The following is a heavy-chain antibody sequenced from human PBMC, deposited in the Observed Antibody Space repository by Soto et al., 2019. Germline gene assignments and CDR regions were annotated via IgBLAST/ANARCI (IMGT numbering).Heavy chain of an antibody. V-gene: IGHV4-59*01. CDR3: ARAEGGYYYYMDV. CDR1: GGSISSYY. J-gene: IGHJ6*03. Sequence: SETLSLTCTVSGGSISSYYWSWIRQPPGKGLEWIGYIYYSGSTNYNPSLKSRVTISVDTPKNQFSLKLSSVTAADTAVYYCARAEGGYYYYMDVWGKGTTVTVSS. CDR2: IYYSGST.